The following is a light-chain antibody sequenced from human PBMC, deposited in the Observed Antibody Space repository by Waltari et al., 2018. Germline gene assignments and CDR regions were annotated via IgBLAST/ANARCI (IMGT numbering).Light chain of an antibody. V-gene: IGLV2-23*02. J-gene: IGLJ2*01. Sequence: QSALTQPASMSGSPGQSITLSCPATTSDVGNSILVSWYQQHPGKAPKLIIYDVNRRPSGVSGRFSGSKSGNTASLTISGLQAEDEADYYCSSYATPTTFFGGGTKLSVL. CDR1: TSDVGNSIL. CDR3: SSYATPTTF. CDR2: DVN.